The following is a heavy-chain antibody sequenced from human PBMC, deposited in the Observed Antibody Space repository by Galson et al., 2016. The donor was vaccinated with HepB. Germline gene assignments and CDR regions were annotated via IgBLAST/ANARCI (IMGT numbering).Heavy chain of an antibody. V-gene: IGHV4-61*03. CDR1: GGSVSSPSYY. J-gene: IGHJ5*02. D-gene: IGHD1-26*01. CDR2: VFYSGNT. CDR3: AIDTFYSGSP. Sequence: SETLSLTCTVSGGSVSSPSYYWSWIRQPPGKGLEWIGYVFYSGNTNYNPSLKSRVTISVDTSKNHFSLNLSSVTAADTAVYYCAIDTFYSGSPWGQGTLVTVSS.